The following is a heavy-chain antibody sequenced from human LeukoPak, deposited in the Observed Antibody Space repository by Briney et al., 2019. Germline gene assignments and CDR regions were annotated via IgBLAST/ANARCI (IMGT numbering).Heavy chain of an antibody. J-gene: IGHJ4*02. CDR3: ARDDSSGYYPH. Sequence: GGSLRLSCVASRFSFRNYDRRSMRQAPGKGLEWVSYISSSGSTIYYADSVKGRFTISRDNAKNSLYLQMNSLRAEDTAVYYCARDDSSGYYPHWGQGTLVTVSS. CDR2: ISSSGSTI. V-gene: IGHV3-11*01. CDR1: RFSFRNYD. D-gene: IGHD3-22*01.